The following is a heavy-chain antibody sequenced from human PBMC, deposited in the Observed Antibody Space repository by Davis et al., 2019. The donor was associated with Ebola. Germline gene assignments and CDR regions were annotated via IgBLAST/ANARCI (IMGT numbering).Heavy chain of an antibody. J-gene: IGHJ6*02. Sequence: GESLKISCAASGFTFSSYSMNWVRQAPGKGLEWVSSISSSSSYIYYADSVKGRFTISRDNAKNSLYLQMNSLRAEDTAVYYCARAKGYSYGYYYYGMDVWGQGTTVTVSS. CDR1: GFTFSSYS. D-gene: IGHD5-18*01. CDR3: ARAKGYSYGYYYYGMDV. V-gene: IGHV3-21*01. CDR2: ISSSSSYI.